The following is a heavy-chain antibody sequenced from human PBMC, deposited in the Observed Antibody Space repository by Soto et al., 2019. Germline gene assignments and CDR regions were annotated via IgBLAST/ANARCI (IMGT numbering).Heavy chain of an antibody. J-gene: IGHJ6*02. CDR1: GGSISSGGYY. V-gene: IGHV4-31*03. D-gene: IGHD2-21*02. CDR3: AWAIVVVTAIPHYGMDV. Sequence: QVQLQESGPGLVKPSQTLSLTCTVSGGSISSGGYYWSWIRQHPGKGREWIGYIYYSGSTYYNPSLKSRVTISVDTSKNQFSLKLSSVTAADTAVYYCAWAIVVVTAIPHYGMDVWGQGTTVTVSS. CDR2: IYYSGST.